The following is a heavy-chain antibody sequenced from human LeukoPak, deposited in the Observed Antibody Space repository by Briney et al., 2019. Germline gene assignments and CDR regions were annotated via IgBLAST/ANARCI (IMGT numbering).Heavy chain of an antibody. D-gene: IGHD5-24*01. CDR3: ARGRDGKLDY. V-gene: IGHV3-53*01. CDR1: GLIVSNYY. Sequence: GGSLRLSCAASGLIVSNYYMSWVRQAPGKGLECVSVIYSGGATYYADSVKGRFTISRDNSKNTLYLQMNSLRAEDTAVYYCARGRDGKLDYWGQGTLVTVSS. J-gene: IGHJ4*02. CDR2: IYSGGAT.